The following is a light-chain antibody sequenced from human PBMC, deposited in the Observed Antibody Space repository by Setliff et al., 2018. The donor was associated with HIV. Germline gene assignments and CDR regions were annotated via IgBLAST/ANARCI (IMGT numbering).Light chain of an antibody. V-gene: IGLV2-14*03. CDR3: SSYTSSSTLL. CDR1: SSDVGGYNY. Sequence: QSALTQPASVSGSPGQSITISCTGTSSDVGGYNYVSWYQQHPGKAPKLMIYDVGNRPSGVSNRFSGSKSGNTASLTISGLQAEDEADYYCSSYTSSSTLLFGTGTKVTVL. CDR2: DVG. J-gene: IGLJ1*01.